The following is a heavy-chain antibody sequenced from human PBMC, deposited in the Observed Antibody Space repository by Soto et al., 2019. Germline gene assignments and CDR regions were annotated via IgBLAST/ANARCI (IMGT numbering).Heavy chain of an antibody. Sequence: QVQLQESGPGLVKPSETLSLTCTASGGSIRSYYWSWIRQPPGKGLEWIGYIYYSGSTNYNPSLKSRVSISVDTSKNQCSLKLSSVTAGDTAVYYCARLYGLDAFDIWGQGTMVTVSS. CDR2: IYYSGST. V-gene: IGHV4-59*08. CDR3: ARLYGLDAFDI. D-gene: IGHD3-16*02. J-gene: IGHJ3*02. CDR1: GGSIRSYY.